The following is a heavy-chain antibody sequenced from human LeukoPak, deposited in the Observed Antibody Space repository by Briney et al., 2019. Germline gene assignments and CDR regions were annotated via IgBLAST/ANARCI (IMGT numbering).Heavy chain of an antibody. Sequence: SGRSLRLSCAASGFTFSSYAMHWVRQAPGKGLEWVAVISYDGSNKYYADSVKGRFTISRDNSKNTLYLQMNSLRAEDAAVYYCARDRSYGGNSHLFDYWGQGTLVTVSS. J-gene: IGHJ4*02. D-gene: IGHD4-23*01. CDR1: GFTFSSYA. V-gene: IGHV3-30*04. CDR3: ARDRSYGGNSHLFDY. CDR2: ISYDGSNK.